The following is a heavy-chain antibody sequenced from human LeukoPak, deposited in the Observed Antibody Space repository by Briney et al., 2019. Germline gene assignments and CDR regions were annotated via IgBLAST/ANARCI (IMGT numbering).Heavy chain of an antibody. CDR3: TADMPTSSRASDY. D-gene: IGHD1-26*01. CDR2: IKSKTDGGTT. J-gene: IGHJ4*02. CDR1: GFTFSDAW. Sequence: KPGGSLRLSCAASGFTFSDAWMSWVRQAPGMGLEWVGRIKSKTDGGTTDYAAPVKGRFTISRDDSKTTLYLQINSLKTDDTAVYYCTADMPTSSRASDYWGQGTLVTVSS. V-gene: IGHV3-15*01.